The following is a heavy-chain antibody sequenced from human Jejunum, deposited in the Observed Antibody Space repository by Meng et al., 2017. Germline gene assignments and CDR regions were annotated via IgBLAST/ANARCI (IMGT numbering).Heavy chain of an antibody. CDR3: ARDSETYPTYFDY. D-gene: IGHD5-24*01. Sequence: LHGAVPELVWPSANLVPSVPVSGGAVSSGFYCWCLIRQPPGKGLEWIWYISDRGTTNYTPSLKSLVTMSVDTSKNHFSLKLTSVTAADTAVYFCARDSETYPTYFDYWGQGTLVTVSS. J-gene: IGHJ4*02. V-gene: IGHV4-61*03. CDR2: ISDRGTT. CDR1: GGAVSSGFYC.